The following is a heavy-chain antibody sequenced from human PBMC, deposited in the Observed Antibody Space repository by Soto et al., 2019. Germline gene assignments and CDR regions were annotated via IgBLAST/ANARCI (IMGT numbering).Heavy chain of an antibody. CDR2: INPNSGDT. D-gene: IGHD6-19*01. J-gene: IGHJ6*02. Sequence: ASVKVSCKASGYTFTGYYIHWVRQAPGQGLEWMGWINPNSGDTNYAQKFQGWVTMTRDTSISTAYMELSRLRSDDTAVYYCARCIAVAGTGYYYGMDVWGQGTTVTVSS. V-gene: IGHV1-2*04. CDR1: GYTFTGYY. CDR3: ARCIAVAGTGYYYGMDV.